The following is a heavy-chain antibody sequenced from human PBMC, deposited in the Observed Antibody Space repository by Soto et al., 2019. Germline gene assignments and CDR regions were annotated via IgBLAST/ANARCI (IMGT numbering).Heavy chain of an antibody. V-gene: IGHV3-23*01. D-gene: IGHD1-20*01. CDR1: GFTFSSYA. J-gene: IGHJ6*02. CDR3: AKDDRDRYYYYYGMDV. Sequence: GGSLRLSCAASGFTFSSYAMSWVRQAPGKGLEWVSAISGSGGSTYYADSVKGRFTISRDNSKNTLYLQMNSLRAEDTAVYYCAKDDRDRYYYYYGMDVWGQGTTVTVSS. CDR2: ISGSGGST.